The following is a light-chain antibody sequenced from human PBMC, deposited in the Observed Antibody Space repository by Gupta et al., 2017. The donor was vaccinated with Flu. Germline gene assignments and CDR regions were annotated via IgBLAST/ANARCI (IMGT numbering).Light chain of an antibody. CDR2: KDT. V-gene: IGLV3-25*03. CDR3: QSADSTSTYYV. J-gene: IGLJ1*01. CDR1: ALPNQY. Sequence: GQAARITCSGNALPNQYVYWFQQKPGQAPALLIYKDTERPSGIPERFSASGSGTTVTLTISGVQAEDEADYYCQSADSTSTYYVSGAGTKVTVL.